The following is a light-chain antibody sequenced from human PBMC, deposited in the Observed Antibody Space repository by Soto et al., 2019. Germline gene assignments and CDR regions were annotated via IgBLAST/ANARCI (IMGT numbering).Light chain of an antibody. V-gene: IGLV2-14*02. Sequence: QSALTRPASVSGSPGQSITISCTGTGSALVNYNLVSWYQQPPGQAPRLVIYESTKRPSGLSDRFSGSKSGNTASLTISGVQAEDEATYYCSAYRRGIIVFGGGTKLTVL. CDR3: SAYRRGIIV. CDR2: EST. CDR1: GSALVNYNL. J-gene: IGLJ2*01.